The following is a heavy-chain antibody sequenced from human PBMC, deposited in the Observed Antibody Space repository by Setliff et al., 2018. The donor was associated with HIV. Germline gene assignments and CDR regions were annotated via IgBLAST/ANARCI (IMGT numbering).Heavy chain of an antibody. CDR2: FYYTGST. Sequence: PSETLSLTCTVSAASIRSHYWSWIRQSPGKGLEWIGNFYYTGSTDYNPSLKSRVTISLDKSNNQISLNLSSVTAAETAVYYCARATWLVHPFPLYYFDYWGQGTLVTVSS. CDR3: ARATWLVHPFPLYYFDY. CDR1: AASIRSHY. D-gene: IGHD6-19*01. J-gene: IGHJ4*02. V-gene: IGHV4-59*11.